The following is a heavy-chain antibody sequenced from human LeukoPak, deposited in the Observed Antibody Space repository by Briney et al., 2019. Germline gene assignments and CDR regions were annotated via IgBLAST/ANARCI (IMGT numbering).Heavy chain of an antibody. Sequence: PGGSLRLSCAASGFTFDDYAMSWVRQAPGKGLEWVSGINWNGGSTSYADSVKGRFTISRDNAKNPLYLQMNSLRAEDTALYYCARGSGANLYTYSFHYWGQGTLVTVSS. CDR1: GFTFDDYA. J-gene: IGHJ4*02. V-gene: IGHV3-20*04. CDR2: INWNGGST. CDR3: ARGSGANLYTYSFHY. D-gene: IGHD1-26*01.